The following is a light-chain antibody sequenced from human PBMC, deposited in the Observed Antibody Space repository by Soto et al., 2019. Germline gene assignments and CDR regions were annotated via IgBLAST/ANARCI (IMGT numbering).Light chain of an antibody. Sequence: EIVLTQSPATLSLSPGERATLSCRASQSVSGYLAWYQQKPGQAPRLLIYDASKRATGIPARFSGSGFVTDFTLTISSLEPEDFAVYYCQQRSKWRTFGQGTKVEIK. CDR3: QQRSKWRT. CDR2: DAS. J-gene: IGKJ1*01. V-gene: IGKV3-11*01. CDR1: QSVSGY.